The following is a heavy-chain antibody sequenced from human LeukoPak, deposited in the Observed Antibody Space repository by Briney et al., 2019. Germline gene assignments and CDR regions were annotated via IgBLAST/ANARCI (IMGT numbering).Heavy chain of an antibody. V-gene: IGHV3-23*01. CDR2: ISGSGGST. J-gene: IGHJ5*02. CDR1: GFTFDDYG. CDR3: AKDHDYVWGSLNWFDP. Sequence: GGSLRLSCAASGFTFDDYGMSWVRQAPGKGLEWVSAISGSGGSTYYADSVKGRFTISRDNSKNTLYLQMNSLRAEDTAVYYCAKDHDYVWGSLNWFDPWGQGTLVTVSS. D-gene: IGHD3-16*01.